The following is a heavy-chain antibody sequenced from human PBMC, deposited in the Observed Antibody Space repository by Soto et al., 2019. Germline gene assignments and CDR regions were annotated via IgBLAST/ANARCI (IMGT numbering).Heavy chain of an antibody. J-gene: IGHJ6*01. CDR3: ARDPITIFGVGQGYYYGMDV. D-gene: IGHD3-3*01. CDR2: IIPIFGTA. Sequence: FSCKPSGAPFSSYAISCVRHAPGQGVEWMGGIIPIFGTANYSQKFQGRVTITADESTSTAYMELSSLRSEDTAVYYCARDPITIFGVGQGYYYGMDVWGQGTTVTVSS. V-gene: IGHV1-69*01. CDR1: GAPFSSYA.